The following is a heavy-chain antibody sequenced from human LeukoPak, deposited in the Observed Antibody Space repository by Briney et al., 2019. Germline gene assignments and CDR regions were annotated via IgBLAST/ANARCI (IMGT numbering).Heavy chain of an antibody. Sequence: GGSLRLSCAASGFTFSSYWMSWVRQAPGKGLESVANIKQDGGEKYYVDSVKGRFTISRDNAKNSLFLQMNSLRAEDTAVYYCARDQGWIQHDIWGQGTMVTVSS. D-gene: IGHD5-18*01. CDR1: GFTFSSYW. CDR3: ARDQGWIQHDI. V-gene: IGHV3-7*01. J-gene: IGHJ3*02. CDR2: IKQDGGEK.